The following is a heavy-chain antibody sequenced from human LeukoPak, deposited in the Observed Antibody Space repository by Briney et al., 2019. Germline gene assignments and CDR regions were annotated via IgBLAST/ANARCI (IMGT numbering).Heavy chain of an antibody. D-gene: IGHD2-2*02. CDR3: ARGGVVVPAAIRGAHYYYYYYMDV. V-gene: IGHV4-34*01. J-gene: IGHJ6*03. CDR1: SGSFSGYY. CDR2: INHSGST. Sequence: SETLSLTCAVYSGSFSGYYWSWIRQPPGKGLEWIGEINHSGSTNYNPSLKSRVTISVDTSKNQFSLKLSSVTAADTAVYYCARGGVVVPAAIRGAHYYYYYYMDVWGKGTTVTVSS.